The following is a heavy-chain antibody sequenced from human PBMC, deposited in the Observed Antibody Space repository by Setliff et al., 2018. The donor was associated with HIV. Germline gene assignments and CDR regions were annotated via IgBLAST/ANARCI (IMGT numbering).Heavy chain of an antibody. CDR3: ARDRGPYCSSGICHPFYYHYMDV. CDR1: GGSINSFY. J-gene: IGHJ6*03. D-gene: IGHD2-15*01. Sequence: PSETLSLTCTVSGGSINSFYWSWIRQPAGKGLEWIGRIYPGGSPKYNPSLKSRVTMSVDTSKNQFSLKLTSVTAADTAMYYCARDRGPYCSSGICHPFYYHYMDVWGKGTTVTVSS. CDR2: IYPGGSP. V-gene: IGHV4-4*07.